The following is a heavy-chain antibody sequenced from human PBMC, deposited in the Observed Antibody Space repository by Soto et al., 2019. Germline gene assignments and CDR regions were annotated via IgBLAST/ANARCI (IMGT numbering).Heavy chain of an antibody. V-gene: IGHV4-39*01. D-gene: IGHD3-9*01. CDR3: GRLEGLATISYYFDY. Sequence: SETLSVTRTVCGDCVSRSGYYWGWIRQPPGKGLEWIGSVYYSGSTYYNPSLESRVTISVDKSKNQFSLKLMSLSAADTAVYYCGRLEGLATISYYFDYWGQGTLVTVSS. J-gene: IGHJ4*02. CDR1: GDCVSRSGYY. CDR2: VYYSGST.